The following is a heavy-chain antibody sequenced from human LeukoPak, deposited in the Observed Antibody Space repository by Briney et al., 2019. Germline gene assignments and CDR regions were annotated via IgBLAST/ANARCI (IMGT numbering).Heavy chain of an antibody. Sequence: SSVKVSCKASGGTFSSYAISWVRQAPGQGLEWMGRIIPICGIANYAQKFQGRVMITADKSTSTAYLELSSLRSEDTAVYYCAREGEVVPAASVFDWFDPWGQGTLVTVSS. J-gene: IGHJ5*02. CDR3: AREGEVVPAASVFDWFDP. CDR1: GGTFSSYA. V-gene: IGHV1-69*04. D-gene: IGHD2-2*01. CDR2: IIPICGIA.